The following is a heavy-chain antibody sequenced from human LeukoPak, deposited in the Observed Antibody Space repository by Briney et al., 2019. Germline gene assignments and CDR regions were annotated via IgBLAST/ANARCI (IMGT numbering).Heavy chain of an antibody. V-gene: IGHV3-33*07. Sequence: QPGRSLRLSCAASGFSFSSYGMYWVRQPPGKGLEWVALIYNDGGLPNYLDSVRGRFTISRDNSKNTLYLQMDSLRVEDTAVYYCAQGHYVGNSEFLDNWGQGSLVIVSS. D-gene: IGHD4-23*01. CDR1: GFSFSSYG. CDR2: IYNDGGLP. CDR3: AQGHYVGNSEFLDN. J-gene: IGHJ4*02.